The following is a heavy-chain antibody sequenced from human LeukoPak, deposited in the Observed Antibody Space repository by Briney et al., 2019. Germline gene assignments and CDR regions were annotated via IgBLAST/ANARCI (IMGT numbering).Heavy chain of an antibody. CDR1: GFTFSTHW. CDR2: IKQDGSEK. J-gene: IGHJ2*01. Sequence: PGGSLRLSCAASGFTFSTHWMSWVRQAPGKGLEWVANIKQDGSEKYYVDSVKGRFIISRDNAKNSLDLQMNSLRAEDTAVYYCARDLRWSHYWYFDLWGRGTLVTVSS. D-gene: IGHD2-15*01. V-gene: IGHV3-7*01. CDR3: ARDLRWSHYWYFDL.